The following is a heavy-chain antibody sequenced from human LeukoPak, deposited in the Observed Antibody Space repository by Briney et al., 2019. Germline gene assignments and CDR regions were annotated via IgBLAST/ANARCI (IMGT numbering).Heavy chain of an antibody. J-gene: IGHJ4*02. CDR1: GGTFSSYA. D-gene: IGHD3-3*01. Sequence: ASVKVSCKASGGTFSSYAISWVRQAPGQGLEWMGWISAYNGNTDYAQKLQGRVTMTTDTSTSTAYMELRSLRSDDTAVYYCARSVEGVYYDFWSGLIDYWGQGTLVTVSS. CDR2: ISAYNGNT. V-gene: IGHV1-18*01. CDR3: ARSVEGVYYDFWSGLIDY.